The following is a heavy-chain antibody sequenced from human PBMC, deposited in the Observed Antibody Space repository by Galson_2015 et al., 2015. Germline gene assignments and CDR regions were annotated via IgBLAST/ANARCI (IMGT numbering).Heavy chain of an antibody. CDR1: GFTFSNAW. Sequence: SLRLSCAASGFTFSNAWMSWVRQAPGKGLEWVGRIKSKTDGGTTDYAAPVKGRFTISRDDSKGTLYLQMNSLRIEDTAVYYCVKDRWIDYWGQGTLVTVSS. D-gene: IGHD4-23*01. V-gene: IGHV3-15*05. J-gene: IGHJ4*02. CDR2: IKSKTDGGTT. CDR3: VKDRWIDY.